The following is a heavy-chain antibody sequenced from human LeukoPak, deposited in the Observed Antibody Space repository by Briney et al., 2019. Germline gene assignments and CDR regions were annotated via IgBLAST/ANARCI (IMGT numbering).Heavy chain of an antibody. Sequence: GGSLRLSCAASGFTFSSYAMSWVRQAPGKGLEWVSAISGSGGSTYYADSVKGRFTISRDNSKNTLYLQMNSLRAEDTAVYYCAKACRDGFYITTIGESDYWGQGTLVTVSS. V-gene: IGHV3-23*01. CDR3: AKACRDGFYITTIGESDY. J-gene: IGHJ4*02. CDR2: ISGSGGST. D-gene: IGHD5-24*01. CDR1: GFTFSSYA.